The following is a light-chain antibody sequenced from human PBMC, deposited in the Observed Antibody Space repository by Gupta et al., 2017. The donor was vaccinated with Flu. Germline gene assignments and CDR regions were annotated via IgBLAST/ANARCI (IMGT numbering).Light chain of an antibody. J-gene: IGKJ2*03. CDR2: AAS. CDR1: QRISID. Sequence: DNKLTRSPSSISASVGDSVTITCRASQRISIDLGWYQQKPGKAPKRLLYAASSLQSGVPSMCSGSLATTEFTPTISSLHAEDLATYYRLHHKSYPYSFGQGTKLEIK. CDR3: LHHKSYPYS. V-gene: IGKV1-17*01.